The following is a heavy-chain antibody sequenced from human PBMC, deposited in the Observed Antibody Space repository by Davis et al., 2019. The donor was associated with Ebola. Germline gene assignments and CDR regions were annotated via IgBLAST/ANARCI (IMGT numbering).Heavy chain of an antibody. CDR2: IRAKSKSYAT. D-gene: IGHD2/OR15-2a*01. CDR3: TTLIDF. Sequence: GESLKISCVASGFSFSGAAMHWVRQPPGKGLEWVGRIRAKSKSYATAYAESVRGRFTISRDDSKNTAYLQMDSLKTEDAAVYYCTTLIDFWGQGTQITVSS. J-gene: IGHJ4*02. CDR1: GFSFSGAA. V-gene: IGHV3-73*01.